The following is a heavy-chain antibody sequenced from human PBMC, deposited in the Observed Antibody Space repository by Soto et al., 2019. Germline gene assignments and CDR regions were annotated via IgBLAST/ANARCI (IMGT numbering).Heavy chain of an antibody. CDR1: GFTLSSYW. D-gene: IGHD2-8*02. Sequence: GGSLRLSCAGSGFTLSSYWITWVRQAPGKGLEWVANIKQDGSEQYYGDSLKGRFTISRDNAKNSSFLQMNSLTADDTAVYYCARDVWSSQRRLYYYYGMDVWDQGTTVTVSS. CDR2: IKQDGSEQ. V-gene: IGHV3-7*01. J-gene: IGHJ6*02. CDR3: ARDVWSSQRRLYYYYGMDV.